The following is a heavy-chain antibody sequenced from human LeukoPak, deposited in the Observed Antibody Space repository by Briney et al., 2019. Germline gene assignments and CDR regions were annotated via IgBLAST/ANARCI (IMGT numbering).Heavy chain of an antibody. Sequence: PGGSLRLSCAASGFTFDDYGMSWVRQAPGKGLEWVSGINWNGGSTGYADSVKGRFTISRDNAKHSLYLPLNSLRDEETALYYCARVNPGYYYMDVWGKGTTVTVSS. CDR3: ARVNPGYYYMDV. CDR2: INWNGGST. J-gene: IGHJ6*03. D-gene: IGHD1-14*01. V-gene: IGHV3-20*04. CDR1: GFTFDDYG.